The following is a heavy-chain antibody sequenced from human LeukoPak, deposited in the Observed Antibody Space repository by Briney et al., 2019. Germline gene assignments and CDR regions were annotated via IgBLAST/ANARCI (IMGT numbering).Heavy chain of an antibody. D-gene: IGHD3-22*01. CDR2: ISSSGAYI. CDR1: GFAFSNYT. CDR3: ATILTGGSGYYYSERFFDY. V-gene: IGHV3-21*01. J-gene: IGHJ4*02. Sequence: PGGSLRLSCAASGFAFSNYTTNWLRQASGKGWEWGSSISSSGAYIYFADSLRGRFTISRAKGKNSMFLQMNSLSPEDTAVYYCATILTGGSGYYYSERFFDYWGKGTLVTVSS.